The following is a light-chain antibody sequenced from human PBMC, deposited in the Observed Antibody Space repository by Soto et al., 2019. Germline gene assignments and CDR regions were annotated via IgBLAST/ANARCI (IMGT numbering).Light chain of an antibody. V-gene: IGLV1-40*01. CDR2: GNS. Sequence: QSVLTQPPSVSGAPGQRVTISCTGSSSNIGATYDVQWYQQLPGTAPKLLIYGNSNRPSGVPDRFSGSKSGTSASLAITGLQADDEADYYCQSYDSRLRAHHVFGTGSEVTVL. J-gene: IGLJ1*01. CDR1: SSNIGATYD. CDR3: QSYDSRLRAHHV.